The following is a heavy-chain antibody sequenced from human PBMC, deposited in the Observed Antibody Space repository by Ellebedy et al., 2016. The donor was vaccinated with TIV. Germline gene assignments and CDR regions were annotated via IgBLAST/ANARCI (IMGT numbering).Heavy chain of an antibody. CDR3: AKDGGIGWELLEDAFDI. V-gene: IGHV3-23*01. Sequence: GESLKISXAASGFTFSSYAMSWVRQAPGKGLEWVSAISGSGGSTYYADSVKGRFTISRDNSKNTLYLQMNSLRAEDTAVYYCAKDGGIGWELLEDAFDIWGQGTMVTVSS. J-gene: IGHJ3*02. D-gene: IGHD1-26*01. CDR2: ISGSGGST. CDR1: GFTFSSYA.